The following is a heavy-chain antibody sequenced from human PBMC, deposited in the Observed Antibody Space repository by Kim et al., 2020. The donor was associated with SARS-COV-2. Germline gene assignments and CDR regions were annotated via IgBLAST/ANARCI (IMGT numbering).Heavy chain of an antibody. CDR3: TQSSGGSSYYFDY. J-gene: IGHJ4*02. D-gene: IGHD2-15*01. V-gene: IGHV3-49*02. Sequence: GRFTISRDDSKSIAYLQMNSLKTEDTAVYYCTQSSGGSSYYFDYWGQGTLVTVSS.